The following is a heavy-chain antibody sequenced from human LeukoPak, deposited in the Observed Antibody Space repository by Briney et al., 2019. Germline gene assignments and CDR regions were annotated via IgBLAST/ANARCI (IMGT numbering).Heavy chain of an antibody. J-gene: IGHJ4*02. CDR1: GGSISNYF. CDR3: ARRKAKTPNYFDY. Sequence: SETLSLTCTVSGGSISNYFWTWIRQPPGKGLEWIGYIFQSGSTSYNPSLKSRVTISVDTSKNQFSLKLISVTAADTALYYCARRKAKTPNYFDYWGQGALVTVSS. CDR2: IFQSGST. V-gene: IGHV4-59*01.